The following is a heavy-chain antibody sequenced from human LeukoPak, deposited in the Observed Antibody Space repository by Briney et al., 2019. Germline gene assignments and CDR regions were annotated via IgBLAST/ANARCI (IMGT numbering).Heavy chain of an antibody. CDR2: IYYSGNT. Sequence: SETLSLTCTVSGGSISSYYWNWIRQPPGKGLEWIAYIYYSGNTNYNPSLKSRVTISVDKSKNQFSLKLSSVTAADTAVYYCARVWGSYRYPDYWGQGTLVTVSS. V-gene: IGHV4-59*12. D-gene: IGHD3-16*02. J-gene: IGHJ4*02. CDR1: GGSISSYY. CDR3: ARVWGSYRYPDY.